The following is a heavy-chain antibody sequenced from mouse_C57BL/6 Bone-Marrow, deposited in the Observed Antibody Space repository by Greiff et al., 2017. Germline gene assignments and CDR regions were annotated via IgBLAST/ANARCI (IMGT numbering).Heavy chain of an antibody. Sequence: VQLQQSGAELARPGASVKLSCKASGYTFTSYGISWVKQRTGQGLEWIGEIYPRSGNTYYNEKFKGKATLTADKSSSTAYMGLRSLTSEDSAVYFCARGGITTGFDYWGQGTTLTVSS. CDR3: ARGGITTGFDY. V-gene: IGHV1-81*01. D-gene: IGHD1-1*01. J-gene: IGHJ2*01. CDR2: IYPRSGNT. CDR1: GYTFTSYG.